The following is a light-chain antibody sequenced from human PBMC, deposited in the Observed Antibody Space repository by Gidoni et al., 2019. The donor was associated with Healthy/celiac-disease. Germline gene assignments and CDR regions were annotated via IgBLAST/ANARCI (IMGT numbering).Light chain of an antibody. Sequence: DIQMTQSPSTLSASVGDRVTITCRASQSISSWLAWYQQKPGKAPKLLIYKASSLESGVPSRFSGSGSGTEFTLTISSLQPDDFATYYCQQYNRLFTFGPXTKVDIK. J-gene: IGKJ3*01. CDR1: QSISSW. CDR2: KAS. CDR3: QQYNRLFT. V-gene: IGKV1-5*03.